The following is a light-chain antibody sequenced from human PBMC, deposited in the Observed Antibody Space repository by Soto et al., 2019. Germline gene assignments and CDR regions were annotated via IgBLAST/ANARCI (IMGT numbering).Light chain of an antibody. V-gene: IGLV3-21*02. CDR1: NLGGKS. CDR3: QVGGDNSDHAL. Sequence: SYELTQAPSVSVAPGQTARITCGGNNLGGKSVHWYQQKPGQAPVLVVYDDRDRPSGIPERFSGANSGNTTTLTISRVEAGDEADYYCQVGGDNSDHALFGGGTKLTVL. CDR2: DDR. J-gene: IGLJ2*01.